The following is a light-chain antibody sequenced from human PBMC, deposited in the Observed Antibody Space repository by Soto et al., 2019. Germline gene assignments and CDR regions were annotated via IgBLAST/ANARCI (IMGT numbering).Light chain of an antibody. CDR1: QSVSSS. Sequence: EIVMTQSPATLSVSPGERATLSCRASQSVSSSLAWYQQKPGQAPRLLIYGASTRAPGIPARFSGSGSGTEFTLTISSLQSEDFPIYYCHQYNDWPYTFGQGTKLEIK. V-gene: IGKV3-15*01. J-gene: IGKJ2*01. CDR3: HQYNDWPYT. CDR2: GAS.